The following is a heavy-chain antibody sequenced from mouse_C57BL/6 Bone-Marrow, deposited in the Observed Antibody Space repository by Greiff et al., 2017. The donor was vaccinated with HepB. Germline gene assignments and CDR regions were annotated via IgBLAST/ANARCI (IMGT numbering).Heavy chain of an antibody. V-gene: IGHV5-12*01. CDR1: GFTFSDYY. CDR3: ARHCHYYGSSGWFAY. Sequence: DVHLVESGGGLVQPGGSLKLSCAASGFTFSDYYMYWVRQTPEKRLEWVAYISNGGGSTYYPDTVKGRFTISRDNAKNTLYLQMSRLKSEDTAMYYCARHCHYYGSSGWFAYWGQGTLVTVSA. J-gene: IGHJ3*01. CDR2: ISNGGGST. D-gene: IGHD1-1*01.